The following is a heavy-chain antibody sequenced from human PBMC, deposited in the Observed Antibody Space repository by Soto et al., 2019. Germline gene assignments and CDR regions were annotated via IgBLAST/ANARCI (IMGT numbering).Heavy chain of an antibody. CDR3: ARDLAVLRYFDWLTREDY. CDR1: GFTFSSNA. CDR2: ISYDGSNK. Sequence: QVQLVESGGGGVKPGGPLRLSCAASGFTFSSNAMHWVRQAPGKGREWGAVISYDGSNKYYADSVKGRFTISRDNSKNTLYLQMNSLRAEDTAVYYCARDLAVLRYFDWLTREDYWGQGTLVTVSS. J-gene: IGHJ4*02. V-gene: IGHV3-30-3*01. D-gene: IGHD3-9*01.